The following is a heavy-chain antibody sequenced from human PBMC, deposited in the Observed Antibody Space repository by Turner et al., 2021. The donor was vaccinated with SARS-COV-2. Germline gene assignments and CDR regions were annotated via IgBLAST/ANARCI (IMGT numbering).Heavy chain of an antibody. J-gene: IGHJ5*02. D-gene: IGHD1-26*01. CDR3: ARAGREGFDP. CDR1: GGSFGGYY. V-gene: IGHV4-34*01. Sequence: QVQLQQWGAGLLKPSETLSLSCAVHGGSFGGYYWSWLRQPPGKGRDWIGEINQSGSTNYNPPLKSRISISIDTAKNQFSLNLNSVTAADTAVYYCARAGREGFDPWGQGTLVTVSS. CDR2: INQSGST.